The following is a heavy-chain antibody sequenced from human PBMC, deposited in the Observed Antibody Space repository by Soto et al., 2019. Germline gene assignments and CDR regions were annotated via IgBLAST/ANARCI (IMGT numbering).Heavy chain of an antibody. CDR2: IHHSGST. CDR3: ARDQGSHPGD. D-gene: IGHD6-13*01. Sequence: QVQLQESGPGLVRPAGTVSLTCAVSGLSISSDNWWRWVRQPPGKGLEWIGEIHHSGSTNYNPSLKSLVTMSVVPSKDLFSLTLNSVTAADTVFYYCARDQGSHPGDWGQGTLVSVSS. J-gene: IGHJ4*02. V-gene: IGHV4-4*02. CDR1: GLSISSDNW.